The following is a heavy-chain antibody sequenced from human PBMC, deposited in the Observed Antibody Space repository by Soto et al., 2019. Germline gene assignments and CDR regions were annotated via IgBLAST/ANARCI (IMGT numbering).Heavy chain of an antibody. J-gene: IGHJ4*02. D-gene: IGHD2-15*01. CDR1: GFTFSSYA. Sequence: GGSLRLSCAASGFTFSSYAMSWVRQAPGKGLEWVSAISGSGGSTYYADSVKGRFTISRDNSKNTLYLQMNSLRAEDTAVYYCAKDWAPVVVAASLDYWGQGTLVTVSS. CDR2: ISGSGGST. V-gene: IGHV3-23*01. CDR3: AKDWAPVVVAASLDY.